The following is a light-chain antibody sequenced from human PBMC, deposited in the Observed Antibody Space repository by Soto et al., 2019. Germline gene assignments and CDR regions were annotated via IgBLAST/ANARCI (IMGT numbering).Light chain of an antibody. Sequence: EIVFAQSPATLSLSPGERATLSCRASESVRHYVAWYQQKPAQAPRLLIYDASNRATGIPARFSGSGSGTDLTLTISSLEPEDFAIYHCQQRSNWPTITFGQGTRLEIK. CDR1: ESVRHY. V-gene: IGKV3-11*01. CDR2: DAS. J-gene: IGKJ5*01. CDR3: QQRSNWPTIT.